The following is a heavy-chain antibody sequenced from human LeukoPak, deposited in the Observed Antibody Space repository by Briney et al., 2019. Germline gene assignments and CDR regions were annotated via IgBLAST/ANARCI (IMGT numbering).Heavy chain of an antibody. D-gene: IGHD4-17*01. CDR1: GFTFSDYY. Sequence: NPGGSLRLSCAASGFTFSDYYMSWIRQAPGKGLEWVSYISSSSSYTNYADSVKGRFTISRDNAKNSLYLQMNSLRAEDTAVYYCARVASYGDYADYWGQGTLVTVSS. J-gene: IGHJ4*02. CDR3: ARVASYGDYADY. V-gene: IGHV3-11*05. CDR2: ISSSSSYT.